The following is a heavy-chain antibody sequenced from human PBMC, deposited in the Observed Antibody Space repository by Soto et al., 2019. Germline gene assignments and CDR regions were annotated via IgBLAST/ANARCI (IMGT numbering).Heavy chain of an antibody. Sequence: QVPLVQSGAEVKKPGSSVKVSCKASGGTFSSYAISWVRQAPGQGLEWMGEIISMFGAAMYAQKFQGRVTITADESASTAYMELISLRSEDTAVYYCARGGKERFRGSGMDVWGQGTTVTVS. CDR1: GGTFSSYA. CDR2: IISMFGAA. CDR3: ARGGKERFRGSGMDV. D-gene: IGHD1-1*01. J-gene: IGHJ6*02. V-gene: IGHV1-69*01.